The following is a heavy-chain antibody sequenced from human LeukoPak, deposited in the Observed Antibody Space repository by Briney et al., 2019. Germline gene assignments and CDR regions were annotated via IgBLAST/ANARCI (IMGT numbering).Heavy chain of an antibody. CDR3: ARHFSYRFLAWLSP. CDR1: GGSISSSSYY. J-gene: IGHJ4*02. V-gene: IGHV4-39*01. Sequence: SETLSLTCTVSGGSISSSSYYWGWIRQPPGKRLEWIGSIYYSGSTYYNPSLKSRVTISVATSNNQFSLKLSSVPAADTAVYYCARHFSYRFLAWLSPWGQGTLVTVSS. D-gene: IGHD3-3*01. CDR2: IYYSGST.